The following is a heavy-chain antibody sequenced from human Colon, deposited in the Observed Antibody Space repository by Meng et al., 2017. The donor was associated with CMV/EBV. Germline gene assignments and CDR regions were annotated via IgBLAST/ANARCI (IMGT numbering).Heavy chain of an antibody. J-gene: IGHJ4*02. D-gene: IGHD6-19*01. CDR2: INWNGGST. CDR1: GFTFDDYG. Sequence: GGSLKISCAASGFTFDDYGMSWVRQAPGKGLEWVSGINWNGGSTGYADSVKGRFTVSRDNAKNTLYLQMNSLRAEDTAIYYCARAKYASGWYSDYWGQGTMVTVSS. V-gene: IGHV3-20*04. CDR3: ARAKYASGWYSDY.